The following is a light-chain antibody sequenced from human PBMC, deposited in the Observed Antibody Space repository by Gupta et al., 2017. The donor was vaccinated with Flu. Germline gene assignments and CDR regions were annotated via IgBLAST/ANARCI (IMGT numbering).Light chain of an antibody. J-gene: IGKJ1*01. CDR2: GAS. CDR3: QQYNNWPPVT. CDR1: QSVSSN. V-gene: IGKV3-15*01. Sequence: EIVMTQSPATLSVSPGERATLSCRASQSVSSNLAWYQQKPGQAPRLLIYGASTRATGIPARFSGSGSGTEFTLTISSRQSEDFAVYYCQQYNNWPPVTFGQGTKVEIK.